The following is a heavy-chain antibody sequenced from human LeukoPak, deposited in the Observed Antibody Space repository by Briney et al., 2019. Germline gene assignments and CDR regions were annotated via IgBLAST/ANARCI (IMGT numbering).Heavy chain of an antibody. CDR1: GYTFTGYY. CDR2: INPNSGGT. V-gene: IGHV1-2*02. CDR3: ARESVAGTGYTINFDY. D-gene: IGHD6-19*01. Sequence: GASVKVSCKASGYTFTGYYMHWVRQAPGQGLEWMGWINPNSGGTNYAQKFQGRVTMTRDTSISTAYMELSRLRSDDTVVYYCARESVAGTGYTINFDYWGQGTLVTVSS. J-gene: IGHJ4*02.